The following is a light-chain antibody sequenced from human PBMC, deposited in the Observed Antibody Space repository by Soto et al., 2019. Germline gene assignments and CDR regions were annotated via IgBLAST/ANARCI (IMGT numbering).Light chain of an antibody. CDR1: SSDVGGYKY. J-gene: IGLJ1*01. CDR3: SSYSSSSISYV. V-gene: IGLV2-14*01. Sequence: QSALTQPASVSGSPGQSITISCAGSSSDVGGYKYVSWYQQLPGNAPKLIIYEVTIRPSGVSNRFSGSKSGNTASLTISGLQAEDEAGYYCSSYSSSSISYVFGTGTKVTVL. CDR2: EVT.